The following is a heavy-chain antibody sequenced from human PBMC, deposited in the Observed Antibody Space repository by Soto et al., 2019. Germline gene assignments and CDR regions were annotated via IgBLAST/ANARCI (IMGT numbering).Heavy chain of an antibody. CDR1: GFTFSHAW. V-gene: IGHV3-15*01. CDR3: MTDRVSFGDYVPSNYYYGLDI. CDR2: IKSSPDGGTT. Sequence: EVQLVESGGGMVKPGGSLRLSCAASGFTFSHAWMTWVRQAPGKGLEWVGRIKSSPDGGTTDYAAPVKGRFTISRDDSKTALYLQMNSVKTVDTAVYYCMTDRVSFGDYVPSNYYYGLDIWGQGTTVTVSS. D-gene: IGHD4-17*01. J-gene: IGHJ6*02.